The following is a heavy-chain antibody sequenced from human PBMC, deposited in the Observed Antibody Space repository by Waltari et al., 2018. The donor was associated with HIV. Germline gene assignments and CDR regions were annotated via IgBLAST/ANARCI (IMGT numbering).Heavy chain of an antibody. J-gene: IGHJ2*01. CDR3: ARRSGEYWYFDL. CDR1: GYSISSGYY. D-gene: IGHD7-27*01. V-gene: IGHV4-38-2*02. Sequence: QVQLQESGPGLAKPTEPLSLTCTVSGYSISSGYYWGWIRQPPGKGLEWIGSMYHIGSTYYNPSLKSRVTMSVDTSKNQFSLKLSSVTAADTAVYYCARRSGEYWYFDLWGRGTLVTVSS. CDR2: MYHIGST.